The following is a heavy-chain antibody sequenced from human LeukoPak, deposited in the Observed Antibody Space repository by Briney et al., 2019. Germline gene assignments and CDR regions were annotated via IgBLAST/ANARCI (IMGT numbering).Heavy chain of an antibody. CDR3: ARHVRYNWDAKVGYYYYMDV. Sequence: PSETLSLTCTVSGGSISSSSYYWGWIRQPPGKGLEWIGSIYYSGSTYYNPSLKSRATISVDTSKNQFSLKLSSVTAADTAVYYCARHVRYNWDAKVGYYYYMDVWGKGTTVTISS. V-gene: IGHV4-39*01. D-gene: IGHD1-1*01. CDR1: GGSISSSSYY. CDR2: IYYSGST. J-gene: IGHJ6*03.